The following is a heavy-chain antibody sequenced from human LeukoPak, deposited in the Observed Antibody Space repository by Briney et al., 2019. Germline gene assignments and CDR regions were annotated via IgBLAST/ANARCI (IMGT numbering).Heavy chain of an antibody. CDR3: ASEVPASIDYFQH. V-gene: IGHV4-61*02. J-gene: IGHJ1*01. D-gene: IGHD2-2*02. CDR1: GGSISSGTFF. Sequence: SETLSLTCTVSGGSISSGTFFWSWIRQPAGKGLEWIGRIYTGGSTNYNPSLKSRVTMSVDTSRNQFSLRLSSVTAADTAVYYCASEVPASIDYFQHWGQGTLVTVSS. CDR2: IYTGGST.